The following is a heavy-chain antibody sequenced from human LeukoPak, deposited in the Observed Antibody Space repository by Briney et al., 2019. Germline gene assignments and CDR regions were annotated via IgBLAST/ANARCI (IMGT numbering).Heavy chain of an antibody. CDR3: ARLMDYDILTGYYYYYGMDV. CDR2: IYYSGST. J-gene: IGHJ6*02. Sequence: SETLSLTCTVSGGSISSSSYYWGWIRQPPGKGLEWIGSIYYSGSTYYNPSLKSRVTISVDTSKNQFSLKLSSVTAADTAVYYCARLMDYDILTGYYYYYGMDVWGQGTTVTVSS. D-gene: IGHD3-9*01. V-gene: IGHV4-39*01. CDR1: GGSISSSSYY.